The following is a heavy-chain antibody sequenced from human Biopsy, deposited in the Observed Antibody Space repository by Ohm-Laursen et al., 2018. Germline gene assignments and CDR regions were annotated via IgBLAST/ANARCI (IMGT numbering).Heavy chain of an antibody. J-gene: IGHJ4*02. D-gene: IGHD3-16*01. CDR2: IRYSGNT. CDR3: TRAGGGKIYGL. V-gene: IGHV4-31*03. Sequence: TLSLTCTVSGVSINTGGYYWTWIRQHPGTGLEWIGYIRYSGNTLYSPSLKSRLTISVDTSRNQFSLKLTSVTAADTALYYCTRAGGGKIYGLWGQGTLVTVSS. CDR1: GVSINTGGYY.